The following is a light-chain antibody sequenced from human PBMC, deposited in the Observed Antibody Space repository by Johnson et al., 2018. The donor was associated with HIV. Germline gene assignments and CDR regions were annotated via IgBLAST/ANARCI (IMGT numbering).Light chain of an antibody. V-gene: IGLV1-51*02. Sequence: QSLLTQPPSVSAAPGQKVTISCSGHSSNIENYFVSWYQQLPGAAPRLLIYEDYKRPSGIPDRFSGSKSGASATLGITGLQTGDEADYYCGTWDSSLSAGVFGTGTKVTVL. CDR1: SSNIENYF. CDR3: GTWDSSLSAGV. CDR2: EDY. J-gene: IGLJ1*01.